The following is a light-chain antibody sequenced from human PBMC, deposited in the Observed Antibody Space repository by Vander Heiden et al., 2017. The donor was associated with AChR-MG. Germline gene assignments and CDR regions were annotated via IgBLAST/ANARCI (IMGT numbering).Light chain of an antibody. CDR3: QKYNSAPFT. J-gene: IGKJ3*01. Sequence: DIQMTQSPASLSASVGDRVTITCRASQGISNYLAWYRQKPGKVPAILIYAASTLQSGVPSRFSGSGAWTDVIPTIISLQPEDVSTYYCQKYNSAPFTFGHGTKVDLK. CDR1: QGISNY. CDR2: AAS. V-gene: IGKV1-27*01.